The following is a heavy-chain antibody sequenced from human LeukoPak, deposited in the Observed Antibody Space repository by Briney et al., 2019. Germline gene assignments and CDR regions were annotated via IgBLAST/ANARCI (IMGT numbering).Heavy chain of an antibody. CDR1: GFTFSSYS. D-gene: IGHD1-26*01. CDR3: ASLSTLYSGSSYGMDV. J-gene: IGHJ6*02. Sequence: GGSLRLSCAASGFTFSSYSMNWVRQAPGKGLEWVSSISSSSSYIYYADSVKGRFTISRDNAKNSLYLQMNSLRAEDTAVYYCASLSTLYSGSSYGMDVWGQGTTVTVSS. V-gene: IGHV3-21*01. CDR2: ISSSSSYI.